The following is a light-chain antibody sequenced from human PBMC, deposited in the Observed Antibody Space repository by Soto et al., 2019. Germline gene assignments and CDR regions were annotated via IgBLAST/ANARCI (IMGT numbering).Light chain of an antibody. J-gene: IGLJ1*01. CDR1: SSNIGAGYD. CDR2: GNS. Sequence: QSVLTQPPSVSGAAGGGVTISYTGSSSNIGAGYDVHWYQQLPGTAPKLLIYGNSNRPSGVPDRFSGSKSGTSASLAITGLQAEDEADYYCQSYDSSLRTVFGTGTKVTVL. CDR3: QSYDSSLRTV. V-gene: IGLV1-40*01.